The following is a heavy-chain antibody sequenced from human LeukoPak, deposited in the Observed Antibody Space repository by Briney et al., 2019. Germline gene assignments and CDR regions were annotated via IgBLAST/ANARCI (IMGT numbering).Heavy chain of an antibody. CDR3: AKRGKDDYVWGSYRLGD. Sequence: GGTLRLSCAASGFTFRSYGMSWVRQAPGKGLEWVSAISGSGGSTYYADSVKGRFTSSRDNSKNTLYLQMNSLRAEDTAVYYCAKRGKDDYVWGSYRLGDWGQGTLVTVSS. V-gene: IGHV3-23*01. J-gene: IGHJ4*02. CDR1: GFTFRSYG. D-gene: IGHD3-16*02. CDR2: ISGSGGST.